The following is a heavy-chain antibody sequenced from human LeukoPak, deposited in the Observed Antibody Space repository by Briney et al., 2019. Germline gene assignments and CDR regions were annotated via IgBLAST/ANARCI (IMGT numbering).Heavy chain of an antibody. CDR3: ARHDSGSYSIWFDP. Sequence: SETLSLTCTVSGGSISSYYWSWIRQPPGKGLEWIGYIYYSGSTNYNPSLKSRVTISVDTSKNQFSLKLSSVTAADTAVYYCARHDSGSYSIWFDPWGQGTLVAVSS. V-gene: IGHV4-59*08. CDR2: IYYSGST. J-gene: IGHJ5*02. D-gene: IGHD1-26*01. CDR1: GGSISSYY.